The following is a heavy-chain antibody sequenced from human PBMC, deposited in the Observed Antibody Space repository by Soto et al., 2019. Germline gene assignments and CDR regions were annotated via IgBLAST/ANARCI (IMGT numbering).Heavy chain of an antibody. J-gene: IGHJ3*02. CDR2: IYPGDSDT. CDR1: GYSFTSYW. CDR3: ARHRGGYCSSTSCYYDAFDI. V-gene: IGHV5-51*01. Sequence: GEALKISCKGSGYSFTSYWMGWVRQMPGKGLEWMGIIYPGDSDTRYSPSVQGQVTISADKSISTAYLQWSSLKASATAMYYSARHRGGYCSSTSCYYDAFDIWGQGTMVTVSS. D-gene: IGHD2-2*03.